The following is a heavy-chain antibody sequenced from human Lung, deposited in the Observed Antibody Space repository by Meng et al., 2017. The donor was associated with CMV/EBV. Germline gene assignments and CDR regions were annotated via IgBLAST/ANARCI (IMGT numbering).Heavy chain of an antibody. V-gene: IGHV3-23*01. D-gene: IGHD3-10*01. CDR1: GLSFNSYA. J-gene: IGHJ4*02. CDR3: AKVYGSGSYRNDY. CDR2: ITGTGGNT. Sequence: CAASGLSFNSYAMIWVRQAPGKGLEWVSAITGTGGNTYYADSVTGRFTISRDNSKNTLYLQMNSLRAEDTAVYYCAKVYGSGSYRNDYWGQGTLVTVSS.